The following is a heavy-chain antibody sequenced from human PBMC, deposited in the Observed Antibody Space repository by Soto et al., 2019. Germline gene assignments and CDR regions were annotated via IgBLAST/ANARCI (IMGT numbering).Heavy chain of an antibody. CDR2: ISGSGGST. V-gene: IGHV3-23*01. CDR3: AKDLGWREYSGYDYMDV. D-gene: IGHD5-12*01. Sequence: SVWSLRVSWTSSEFTFSRYPMSLVRKNPVKLLEWVSAISGSGGSTYYADSVKGRFTISRDNSKNTLYLQMNSLRAEDTAVYYCAKDLGWREYSGYDYMDVWGKGTTVTVSS. J-gene: IGHJ6*03. CDR1: EFTFSRYP.